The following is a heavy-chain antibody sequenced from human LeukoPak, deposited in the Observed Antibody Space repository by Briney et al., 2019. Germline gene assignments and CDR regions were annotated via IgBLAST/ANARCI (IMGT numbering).Heavy chain of an antibody. CDR3: ARDPTYYGDYNRYNYYYMDV. D-gene: IGHD4-17*01. CDR1: GYTFAGYY. J-gene: IGHJ6*03. V-gene: IGHV1-2*02. CDR2: INPSSGGT. Sequence: ASVKVSCKASGYTFAGYYMHWVRQAPGQGLEWMGWINPSSGGTNYAQKFQGRVTMTRDTSISTAYMELSSLRSDDTAVYYCARDPTYYGDYNRYNYYYMDVWGIGTTVTVSS.